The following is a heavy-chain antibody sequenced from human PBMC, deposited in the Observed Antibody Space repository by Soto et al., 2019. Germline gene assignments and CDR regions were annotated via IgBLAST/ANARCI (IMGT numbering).Heavy chain of an antibody. Sequence: ASVKVSCKASGYTFTSYDINWVRQATGQGLEWMGWMNPNSGNTGYAQKFQGRVTMTRNTSISTAYMELSSLRSEDTAVYYCAAARTTVTLDAFDIWGQGTMVTVSS. D-gene: IGHD4-17*01. CDR2: MNPNSGNT. V-gene: IGHV1-8*01. CDR1: GYTFTSYD. CDR3: AAARTTVTLDAFDI. J-gene: IGHJ3*02.